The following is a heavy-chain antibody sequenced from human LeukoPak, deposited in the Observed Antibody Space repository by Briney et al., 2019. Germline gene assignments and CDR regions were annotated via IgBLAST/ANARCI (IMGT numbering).Heavy chain of an antibody. CDR1: GFTFSSYA. CDR2: ISYDGSNK. CDR3: ARDIGYCSGGSCYEGDSYYYYMDV. D-gene: IGHD2-15*01. V-gene: IGHV3-30-3*01. Sequence: PGGSLRLSCAASGFTFSSYAMHWVRQAPGKGLEWVAVISYDGSNKYYADSVKGRFTISRDNSKNTLYLQMNSLRAEDTAVYYCARDIGYCSGGSCYEGDSYYYYMDVWGKGTTVTVSS. J-gene: IGHJ6*03.